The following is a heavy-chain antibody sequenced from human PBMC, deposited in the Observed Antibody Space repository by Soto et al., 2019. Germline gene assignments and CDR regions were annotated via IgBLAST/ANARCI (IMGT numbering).Heavy chain of an antibody. Sequence: EVQLLESGGGLVQPGGSLRLSCAASGFTFSSYAMSWVRQAPGKGLEWVSAISGSGGSTYYADSVKGRFTISRDNSKNTLYLQMNSLRAEDTAVYYCAKGPRITMVRGAYGMDVWGQGTTVTVSS. CDR3: AKGPRITMVRGAYGMDV. CDR1: GFTFSSYA. CDR2: ISGSGGST. D-gene: IGHD3-10*01. V-gene: IGHV3-23*01. J-gene: IGHJ6*02.